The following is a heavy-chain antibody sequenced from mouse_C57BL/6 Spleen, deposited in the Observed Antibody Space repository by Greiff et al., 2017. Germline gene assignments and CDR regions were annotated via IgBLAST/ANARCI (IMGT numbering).Heavy chain of an antibody. J-gene: IGHJ4*01. CDR2: IDPSDSET. Sequence: QVQLQQPGAELVRPGSSVKLSCKASGYTFTSYWMHWVKQRPIQGLEWIGNIDPSDSETHYNQKFKDKATLTVDKSSSTAYMQLSSLTSEDSAVYYCARREGTGKAMDYWGQGTSVTVSS. D-gene: IGHD4-1*01. CDR1: GYTFTSYW. CDR3: ARREGTGKAMDY. V-gene: IGHV1-52*01.